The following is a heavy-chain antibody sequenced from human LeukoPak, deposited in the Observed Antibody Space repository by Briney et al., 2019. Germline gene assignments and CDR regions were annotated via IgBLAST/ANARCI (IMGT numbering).Heavy chain of an antibody. V-gene: IGHV1-8*03. D-gene: IGHD2-8*01. CDR3: ARGLECTNGVCYRSYYMDV. Sequence: ASVKVSCKASGYTFTGYYMHWVRQAPGQGLEWMGWINPNSGNTGYAQKFQGRVTITRNTSISTAYMELSSLRSEDTAVYYCARGLECTNGVCYRSYYMDVWGKGTTVTVSS. J-gene: IGHJ6*03. CDR1: GYTFTGYY. CDR2: INPNSGNT.